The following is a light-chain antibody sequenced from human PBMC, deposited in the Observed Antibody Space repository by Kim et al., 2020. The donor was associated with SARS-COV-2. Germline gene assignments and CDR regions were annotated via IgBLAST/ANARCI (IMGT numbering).Light chain of an antibody. CDR3: QQYGRSLT. J-gene: IGKJ4*01. CDR2: GAS. V-gene: IGKV3-20*01. Sequence: LSPGERATPSCRASHSVKNNYVAWYQQKPGQAPRLLIYGASSRATGIPDRVSGSGSGTDFTLTISRLEPEDFAVYYCQQYGRSLTFGGGTKVDIK. CDR1: HSVKNNY.